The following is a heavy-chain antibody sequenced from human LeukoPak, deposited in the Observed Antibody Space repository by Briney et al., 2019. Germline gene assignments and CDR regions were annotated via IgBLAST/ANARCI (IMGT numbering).Heavy chain of an antibody. CDR1: GGTFSSYA. CDR3: ARDIQQGYSYGDNDY. CDR2: IIPILGIA. J-gene: IGHJ4*02. Sequence: SVKVSCKASGGTFSSYAISWVRQAPGQGLEWMGRIIPILGIANYAQKFQGRVTITANKSTSTAYMELSSLRSEDTAVYYCARDIQQGYSYGDNDYWGQGTLVTVSS. V-gene: IGHV1-69*04. D-gene: IGHD5-18*01.